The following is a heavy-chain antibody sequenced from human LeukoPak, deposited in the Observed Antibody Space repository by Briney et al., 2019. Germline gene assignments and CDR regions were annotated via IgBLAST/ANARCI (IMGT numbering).Heavy chain of an antibody. CDR3: VRYCSSTTCYTRAVDY. CDR1: GGSISSYY. V-gene: IGHV4-59*08. D-gene: IGHD2-2*02. CDR2: IYHSGSA. Sequence: PSETLSLTCTVSGGSISSYYWSWIQQPPGKVLEWIGSIYHSGSAYYNPSLKSRVTISVDTSKNQFSLKLSSVTAADTAVYYCVRYCSSTTCYTRAVDYWGQGTLVTVSS. J-gene: IGHJ4*02.